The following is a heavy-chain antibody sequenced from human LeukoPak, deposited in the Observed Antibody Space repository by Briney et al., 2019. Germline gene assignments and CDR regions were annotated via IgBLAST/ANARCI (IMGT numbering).Heavy chain of an antibody. V-gene: IGHV4-61*02. D-gene: IGHD3-10*01. J-gene: IGHJ5*02. CDR3: AREFGGITMVRGVIVGPNWFDP. CDR1: GGSISSGSYY. Sequence: PSGTLSLTCTVSGGSISSGSYYWSWIRQPAGKGLEWIGRIYTSGSTNYNPSLKSRVTISVDTSKNQFSLKLSSVTAADTAVYYCAREFGGITMVRGVIVGPNWFDPWGQGTLVTVSS. CDR2: IYTSGST.